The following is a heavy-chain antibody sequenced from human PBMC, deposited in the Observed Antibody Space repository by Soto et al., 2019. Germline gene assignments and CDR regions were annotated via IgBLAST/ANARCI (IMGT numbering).Heavy chain of an antibody. Sequence: GSLRLSCAASGFTFSSYAMHWVRQAPGKGLEYVSAISSNGGSTYYADSVKGRFTISRDNSKNTLYLQMGSLRAEDMAVYYCAREGSSGCMDYWGQGTLVTVSS. V-gene: IGHV3-64*02. D-gene: IGHD6-19*01. CDR3: AREGSSGCMDY. J-gene: IGHJ4*02. CDR1: GFTFSSYA. CDR2: ISSNGGST.